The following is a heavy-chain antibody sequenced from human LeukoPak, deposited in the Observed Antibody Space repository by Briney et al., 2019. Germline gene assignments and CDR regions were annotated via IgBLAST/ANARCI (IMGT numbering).Heavy chain of an antibody. D-gene: IGHD3-22*01. J-gene: IGHJ4*02. CDR3: APRGYDSSGYYDFDY. CDR1: GYTFTGYY. CDR2: INPNSGGT. V-gene: IGHV1-2*02. Sequence: ASVKVSCKASGYTFTGYYMHWVRQAPGQGLEWMGWINPNSGGTNYAQKFQGRVTMTRDTSISTSYMELSRLRSDDTAVYHCAPRGYDSSGYYDFDYWGQGTLVTVSS.